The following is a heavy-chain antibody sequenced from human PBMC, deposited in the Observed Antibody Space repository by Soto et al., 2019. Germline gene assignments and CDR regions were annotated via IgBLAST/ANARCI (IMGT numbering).Heavy chain of an antibody. V-gene: IGHV3-7*01. CDR1: GVTFSSSW. CDR2: INRDGSEK. Sequence: EVQLVESGGALVQPGGSLRLSCAVSGVTFSSSWMSWVRQTPGKGLEWVANINRDGSEKYYVDSVKGRFTISRDNAKNALYLQMNSLRAEDTAVYYCARELIVGPAEYFQHWGQGTLVTVSS. J-gene: IGHJ1*01. D-gene: IGHD1-26*01. CDR3: ARELIVGPAEYFQH.